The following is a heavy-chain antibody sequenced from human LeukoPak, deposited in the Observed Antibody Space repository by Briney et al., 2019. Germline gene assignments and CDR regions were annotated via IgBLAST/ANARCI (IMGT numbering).Heavy chain of an antibody. V-gene: IGHV3-21*01. CDR2: ISSSSSYI. D-gene: IGHD2-2*02. Sequence: GGSLRLSCAASGFTFSSYSMNWVRQAPGKGLEWVSSISSSSSYIYYADSVKGRFTISRGNAKSSLYLQMNSLRAEDTAVYYCARAVVPAAISYWGQGTLVTVSS. CDR3: ARAVVPAAISY. CDR1: GFTFSSYS. J-gene: IGHJ4*02.